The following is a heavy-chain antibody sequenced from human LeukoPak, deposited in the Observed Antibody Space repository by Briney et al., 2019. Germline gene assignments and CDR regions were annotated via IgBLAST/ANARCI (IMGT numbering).Heavy chain of an antibody. CDR1: GFTFSSYA. D-gene: IGHD5-12*01. CDR2: ISYDGSNK. Sequence: GRSLRLSCAASGFTFSSYAMHWVRQAPGKGLEWVAVISYDGSNKYYADSVKGRFTISRDNSKNTLYLQMNSLRAEDTAVYYCARVPTLSSYDLFEYYYYGMDVWGKGTTVTVSS. J-gene: IGHJ6*04. CDR3: ARVPTLSSYDLFEYYYYGMDV. V-gene: IGHV3-30*04.